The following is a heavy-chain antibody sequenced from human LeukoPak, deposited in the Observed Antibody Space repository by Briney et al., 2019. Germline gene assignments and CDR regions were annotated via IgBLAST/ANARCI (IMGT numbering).Heavy chain of an antibody. D-gene: IGHD3-10*01. CDR2: IWYDGSNK. V-gene: IGHV3-33*06. CDR3: AKGVFGSRSTSFADN. J-gene: IGHJ4*02. Sequence: GRSLRLSCAASGFTFSSYGMHWVRQAPGKGLEWVAVIWYDGSNKYYADSVKGRFTISRDNSKNTLYLQMNSLRAEDTAVYYCAKGVFGSRSTSFADNWGQGTLVIVSS. CDR1: GFTFSSYG.